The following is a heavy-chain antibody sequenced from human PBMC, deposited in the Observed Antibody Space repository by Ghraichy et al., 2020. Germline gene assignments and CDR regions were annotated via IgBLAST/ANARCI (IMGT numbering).Heavy chain of an antibody. J-gene: IGHJ4*02. CDR1: GLMVSANY. V-gene: IGHV3-53*01. CDR3: ARDKWNRILDY. D-gene: IGHD1-20*01. Sequence: GGSLRLSCEVSGLMVSANYMSWVRQAPGKGLEWVALIYSGGDTHYPDSVKGRFTISRDKSKNTVSLQMNSLRAEDTAVYYCARDKWNRILDYWGQGTLVTVS. CDR2: IYSGGDT.